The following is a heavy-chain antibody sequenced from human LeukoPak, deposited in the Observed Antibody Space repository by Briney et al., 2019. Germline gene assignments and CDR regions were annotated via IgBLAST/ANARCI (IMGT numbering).Heavy chain of an antibody. CDR3: ARAWAACGGDCYSLSRFDY. D-gene: IGHD2-21*02. CDR1: GDTFSSDT. J-gene: IGHJ4*02. CDR2: IIPIVGTT. V-gene: IGHV1-69*16. Sequence: AVKVSCKASGDTFSSDTISWVRQAPEEGREWMGGIIPIVGTTNYTQKFQGRDTITTDESTSTAYMDLSTLRSEDTAVYYCARAWAACGGDCYSLSRFDYWGQGTLVTVSS.